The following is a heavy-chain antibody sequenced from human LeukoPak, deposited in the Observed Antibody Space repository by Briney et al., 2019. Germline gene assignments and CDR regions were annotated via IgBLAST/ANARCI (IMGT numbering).Heavy chain of an antibody. CDR3: GRDFGLTGTKRSFDI. CDR1: GFTFSDYY. J-gene: IGHJ3*02. Sequence: GGSLRLSCAASGFTFSDYYMGWIRQAPGKGLEWLSYISGSGTAMYYADSVKGRFTISGDNAKNSLDLQMNSLRAEDTAVYYCGRDFGLTGTKRSFDIWGQGTMVTVSS. CDR2: ISGSGTAM. D-gene: IGHD1-7*01. V-gene: IGHV3-11*01.